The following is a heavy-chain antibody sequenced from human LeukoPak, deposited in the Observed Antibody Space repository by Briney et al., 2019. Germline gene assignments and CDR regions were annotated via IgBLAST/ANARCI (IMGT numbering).Heavy chain of an antibody. Sequence: ASVKVSCTASGDILNSYHIHWVRQAPGQGLEWMGIIKHSGGSTTYAQKFQGRLTMTRDTSTGTVNMELSSLTSEDTAVYYCARDFSWSVDYWGQGALVTVSS. J-gene: IGHJ4*02. CDR2: IKHSGGST. V-gene: IGHV1-46*02. CDR3: ARDFSWSVDY. D-gene: IGHD6-13*01. CDR1: GDILNSYH.